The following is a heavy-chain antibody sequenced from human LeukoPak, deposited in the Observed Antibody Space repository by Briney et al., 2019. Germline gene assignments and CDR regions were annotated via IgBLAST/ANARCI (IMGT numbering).Heavy chain of an antibody. Sequence: PGGSLRLSCAPSGFTFDDYSMHWVRQAPGKGLGWVSGISWNSGSIGYADSVKGRFTISRDNAKNSLYLQMNSLRAEDTALYYCAKDILRSGYDLYYFDYWGQGTLVTVSS. CDR1: GFTFDDYS. D-gene: IGHD5-12*01. J-gene: IGHJ4*02. V-gene: IGHV3-9*01. CDR3: AKDILRSGYDLYYFDY. CDR2: ISWNSGSI.